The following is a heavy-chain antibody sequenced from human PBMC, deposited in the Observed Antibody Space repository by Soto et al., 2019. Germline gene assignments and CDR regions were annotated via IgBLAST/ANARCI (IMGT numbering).Heavy chain of an antibody. V-gene: IGHV3-30*04. J-gene: IGHJ4*02. CDR1: GFTFSSYA. Sequence: PGGSLRLSCAASGFTFSSYALHWVRQAPGKGLEWVAVISYDGRNKYYADSVKGRFTISRDNSKNTLYLQMNSLRAEDTAVYYCARDRSPGIAVAGTLDYWGQGTLVTVSS. CDR3: ARDRSPGIAVAGTLDY. D-gene: IGHD6-19*01. CDR2: ISYDGRNK.